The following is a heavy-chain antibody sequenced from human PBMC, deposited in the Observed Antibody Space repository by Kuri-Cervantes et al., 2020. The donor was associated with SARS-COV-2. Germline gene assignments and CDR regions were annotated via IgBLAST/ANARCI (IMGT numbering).Heavy chain of an antibody. CDR2: IYYSGTT. D-gene: IGHD6-19*01. Sequence: SETLSLTCTASGGSIRSSSYYWGWIRQPPGKDLEWIGSIYYSGTTYYNPSLKSRVTISIDTSKNQFSLELNSVTAADTSVYYCARHGAVVGGYYYPMDVWGQGTTVTVSS. V-gene: IGHV4-39*01. CDR3: ARHGAVVGGYYYPMDV. J-gene: IGHJ6*02. CDR1: GGSIRSSSYY.